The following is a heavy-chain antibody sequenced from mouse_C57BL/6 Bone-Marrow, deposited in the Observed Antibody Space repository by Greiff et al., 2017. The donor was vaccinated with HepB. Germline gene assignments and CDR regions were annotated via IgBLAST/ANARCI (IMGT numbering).Heavy chain of an antibody. D-gene: IGHD1-1*01. CDR3: ARSGGSYYYGSSRYFDV. J-gene: IGHJ1*03. Sequence: QVQLQQPGAELVKPGASVKLSCKASGYTFTSYWMQWVKQRPGQGLEWIGEIDPSDSYTNYNQKFKGKATLTVDTSSSTAYMQLSSLTSEDSAVYYCARSGGSYYYGSSRYFDVWGTGTTVTVSS. V-gene: IGHV1-50*01. CDR1: GYTFTSYW. CDR2: IDPSDSYT.